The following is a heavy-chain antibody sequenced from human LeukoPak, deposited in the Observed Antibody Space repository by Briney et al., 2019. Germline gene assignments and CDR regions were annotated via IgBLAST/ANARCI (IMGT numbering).Heavy chain of an antibody. J-gene: IGHJ6*03. Sequence: SETLSLTCTVSGGSISSYYWSWIRQPPGKGLEWIGYIYYSGSTNYNPSLKSRVAISVDTSKNQFSLKLSSVTAADTAVYYCARAVSGSYPSDYYYMDVWGKGTTVTISS. CDR1: GGSISSYY. CDR3: ARAVSGSYPSDYYYMDV. V-gene: IGHV4-59*01. D-gene: IGHD1-26*01. CDR2: IYYSGST.